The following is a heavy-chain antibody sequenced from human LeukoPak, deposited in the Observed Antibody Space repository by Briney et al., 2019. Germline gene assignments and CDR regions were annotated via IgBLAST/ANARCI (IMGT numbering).Heavy chain of an antibody. CDR2: INPNSGGT. D-gene: IGHD1-26*01. CDR3: ARDNSVGDNAWWFDP. J-gene: IGHJ5*02. CDR1: GYTFTSYY. Sequence: ASVKVSCKASGYTFTSYYIHWVRQAPGQGLEWMGWINPNSGGTNYAQKFQGRVTMTRDMSTSTDYMELSSLRSEDTAIYYCARDNSVGDNAWWFDPWGQGTLVTVSS. V-gene: IGHV1-2*02.